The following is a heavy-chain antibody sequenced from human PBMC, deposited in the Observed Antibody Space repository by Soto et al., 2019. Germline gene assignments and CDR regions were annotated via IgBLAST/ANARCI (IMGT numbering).Heavy chain of an antibody. CDR1: GDSVSSNSVG. J-gene: IGHJ1*01. CDR3: ERTITSTFAH. Sequence: SQTLSLTGAMSGDSVSSNSVGWHWVRQSPSGGLEWLGRAYYRAKWIIDYAPSLKSRITFNPDILKNQFSLQLRSVTPEDTAVYFSERTITSTFAHWVRGTLVTV. V-gene: IGHV6-1*01. CDR2: AYYRAKWII. D-gene: IGHD3-10*01.